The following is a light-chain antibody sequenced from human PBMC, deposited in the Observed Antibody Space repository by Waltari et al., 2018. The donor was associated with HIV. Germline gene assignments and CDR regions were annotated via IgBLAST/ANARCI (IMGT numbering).Light chain of an antibody. CDR1: RSNIGAGFD. V-gene: IGLV1-40*01. Sequence: QSVLTQPPSVSGAPGQRVTIACTGTRSNIGAGFDVHWYQQIPGNAPQLLIYSNSGRPSGVPDRFSRSKSGTSASLAITGLQSEDEADYDCQSYDMSQSGSLVFGGGTKLTVL. CDR2: SNS. CDR3: QSYDMSQSGSLV. J-gene: IGLJ2*01.